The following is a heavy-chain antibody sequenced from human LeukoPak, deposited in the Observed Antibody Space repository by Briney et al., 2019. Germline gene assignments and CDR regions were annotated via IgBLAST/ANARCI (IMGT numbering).Heavy chain of an antibody. CDR2: IKQDGSEK. CDR3: ARQRYHDS. D-gene: IGHD2-2*01. CDR1: GFTFSSYG. Sequence: PGGSLRLSCAASGFTFSSYGMHWVRQAPGKGLEWVANIKQDGSEKNYLDSVKGRFTISRDNAKNSLYLQMNSLRAEDTAVYYCARQRYHDSWGQGTLVTVSS. J-gene: IGHJ4*02. V-gene: IGHV3-7*01.